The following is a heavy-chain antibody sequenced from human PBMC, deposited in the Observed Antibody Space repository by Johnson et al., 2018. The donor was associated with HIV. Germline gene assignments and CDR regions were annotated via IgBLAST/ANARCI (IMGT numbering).Heavy chain of an antibody. J-gene: IGHJ3*02. D-gene: IGHD3-10*01. CDR2: INGDGSGI. V-gene: IGHV3-74*02. Sequence: EVQLVESGGGLVQPGGSLRLSCAASGFTFSIYWMSWVRQAPGKGLEWVSRINGDGSGITYADSVKGRFTISRDNAKNTLYLQMNSLRAEDTAVYYCASFWATGAFDIWGQGTMVTVSS. CDR1: GFTFSIYW. CDR3: ASFWATGAFDI.